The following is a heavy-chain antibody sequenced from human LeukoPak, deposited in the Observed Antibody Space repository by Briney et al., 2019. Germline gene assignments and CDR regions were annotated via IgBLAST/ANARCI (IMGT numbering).Heavy chain of an antibody. D-gene: IGHD1-26*01. CDR1: GYSISSGYY. V-gene: IGHV4-38-2*02. Sequence: PSETLSLTCTVSGYSISSGYYWGWIRQPPGKGLEWIGSIYHSGSTYYNPSLKSRVTISVDTSKNQFSLKLGSVTAADTAVYYCARVTRENYFDYWGQGTLVTVSS. CDR3: ARVTRENYFDY. CDR2: IYHSGST. J-gene: IGHJ4*02.